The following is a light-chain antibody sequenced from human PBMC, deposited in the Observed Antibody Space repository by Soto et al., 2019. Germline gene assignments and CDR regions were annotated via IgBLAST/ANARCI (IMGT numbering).Light chain of an antibody. CDR1: QRISAY. CDR2: DVS. Sequence: DIQMTQSPSSLSASVGDRVTITCRASQRISAYLNWYQQKPGEAPKLLIFDVSVLESGVPSRFSGSGSETDFTLSITSLQPEDFATYYCLQTHSPPLAFGPGTTVDFK. J-gene: IGKJ3*01. CDR3: LQTHSPPLA. V-gene: IGKV1-39*01.